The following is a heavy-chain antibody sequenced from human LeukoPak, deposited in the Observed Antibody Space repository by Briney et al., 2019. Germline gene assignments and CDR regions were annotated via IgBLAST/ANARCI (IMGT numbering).Heavy chain of an antibody. CDR1: GGSISSYY. CDR2: IYTSGST. Sequence: PSETLSLTCTVSGGSISSYYWSWIRQPAGKGLEWIGRIYTSGSTNYNPSLKSRVTMSVDTSKNQFSLKLSSVPAADTAVYYCASGSSAAGSYYYYMDVWGKGTTVTVSS. J-gene: IGHJ6*03. D-gene: IGHD3-10*01. CDR3: ASGSSAAGSYYYYMDV. V-gene: IGHV4-4*07.